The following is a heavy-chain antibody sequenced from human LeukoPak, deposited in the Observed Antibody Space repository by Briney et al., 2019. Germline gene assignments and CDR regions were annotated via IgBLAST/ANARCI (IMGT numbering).Heavy chain of an antibody. V-gene: IGHV1-69*04. CDR3: AVPRLWGRGPFDY. CDR2: IIPILGIA. D-gene: IGHD3-16*01. J-gene: IGHJ4*02. Sequence: SVKVSCKASGGTFSSYAISWVRQAPGQGLEWMGRIIPILGIANYAQKFQGRVTITADKSTSTAYMELSSLRSEDTAVYYCAVPRLWGRGPFDYWGQGTLVIVSS. CDR1: GGTFSSYA.